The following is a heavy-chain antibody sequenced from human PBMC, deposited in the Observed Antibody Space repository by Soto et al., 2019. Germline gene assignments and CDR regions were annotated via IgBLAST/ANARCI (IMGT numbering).Heavy chain of an antibody. CDR3: ARSILWFGEFKQDVHYGMDV. V-gene: IGHV4-4*02. Sequence: PSEKLSLICAFSGGYISISNWWRWFRQHPGKGLEWIVEIYHSGSTNYNPSLKSRVTISVDRCKNQFSLKLSSVTAADTAVYYCARSILWFGEFKQDVHYGMDVWGQGTTVTVSS. J-gene: IGHJ6*02. CDR2: IYHSGST. CDR1: GGYISISNW. D-gene: IGHD3-10*01.